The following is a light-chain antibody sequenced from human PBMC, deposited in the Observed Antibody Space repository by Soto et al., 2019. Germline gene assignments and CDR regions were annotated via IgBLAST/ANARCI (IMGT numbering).Light chain of an antibody. CDR1: SSDVGGYNY. CDR3: CSYSGSYTYV. J-gene: IGLJ1*01. CDR2: DVS. V-gene: IGLV2-11*01. Sequence: QSVLTQPRSVSGSPGQSVTISCTGTSSDVGGYNYVSWCQQHPGKAPKLMIYDVSQRPSGVPDRFSGSKSGNTASLTISGLQAEDEADYYCCSYSGSYTYVFGTGTKLTVL.